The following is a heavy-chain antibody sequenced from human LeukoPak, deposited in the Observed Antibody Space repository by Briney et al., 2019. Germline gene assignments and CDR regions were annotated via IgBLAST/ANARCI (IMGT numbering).Heavy chain of an antibody. CDR2: ISGVGGRT. CDR1: GFTFSIYA. V-gene: IGHV3-23*01. J-gene: IGHJ4*02. Sequence: GGSLRLSCAASGFTFSIYAMSWVRQAPGKGLEWVSGISGVGGRTYYADSMQGRFTISRDTSRNTLYLQMNSLRVEDTAVYYCAKDHRWNDVPCYFDCWGQGTLVTVSS. CDR3: AKDHRWNDVPCYFDC. D-gene: IGHD1-1*01.